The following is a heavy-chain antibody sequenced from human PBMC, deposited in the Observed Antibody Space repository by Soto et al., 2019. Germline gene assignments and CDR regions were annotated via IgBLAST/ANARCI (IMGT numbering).Heavy chain of an antibody. CDR1: GGSISDYY. CDR3: ARDPPREFGALGAFDI. J-gene: IGHJ3*02. V-gene: IGHV4-59*01. D-gene: IGHD2-15*01. CDR2: IYYSGST. Sequence: QVQLQESGPGLVKPSETLSLTCTVSGGSISDYYWNWIRQPPGKGLEWIAYIYYSGSTNYNPPLKSRVTISVDTSKNQFSLKLSSVTAADTAVYYCARDPPREFGALGAFDIWGQGTMVTVSS.